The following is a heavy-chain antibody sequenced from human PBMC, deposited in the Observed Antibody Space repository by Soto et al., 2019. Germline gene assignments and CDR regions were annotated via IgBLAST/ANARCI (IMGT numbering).Heavy chain of an antibody. J-gene: IGHJ4*01. V-gene: IGHV3-15*07. CDR1: GFIFDSAW. CDR2: VRSKSGGGVK. D-gene: IGHD3-10*02. Sequence: EVHLVESGGGFRKPGESLRLSCVASGFIFDSAWMNWVRQAPGKGLEWVGRVRSKSGGGVKDYAAPVNGRFTVSRDDSEGTLYLQMNSLNIEDTAVYYCTADVLSVPGPSDYWGRGTLVTVSS. CDR3: TADVLSVPGPSDY.